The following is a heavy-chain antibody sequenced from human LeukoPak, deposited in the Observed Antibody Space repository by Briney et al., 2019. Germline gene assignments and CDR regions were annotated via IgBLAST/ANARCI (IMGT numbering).Heavy chain of an antibody. J-gene: IGHJ2*01. CDR3: AKDPYCGGDCHFDL. Sequence: GGSLRLSCVASGFTFSSYAMSWVRQAPGKGLEWVSGIGASGGRTYYAAFLKGRFTISRDNSKNTLYLQVNSLRAEDTAVYYCAKDPYCGGDCHFDLWGRGTLVTVSS. CDR2: IGASGGRT. CDR1: GFTFSSYA. D-gene: IGHD2-21*02. V-gene: IGHV3-23*01.